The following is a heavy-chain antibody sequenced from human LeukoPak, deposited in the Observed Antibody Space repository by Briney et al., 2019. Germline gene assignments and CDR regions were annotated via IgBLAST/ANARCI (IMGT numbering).Heavy chain of an antibody. CDR1: GFTFSSYA. Sequence: GGSLRLSCAASGFTFSSYAMSWVRQAPGKGLEWVSAISGSGGSTYYADSVKGRFTISRDNSKNTLYLQMNSLRAEDTAVYYCAKREYTGYYSTTLFGGCLDYWGQGTLVTVSS. V-gene: IGHV3-23*01. CDR2: ISGSGGST. CDR3: AKREYTGYYSTTLFGGCLDY. J-gene: IGHJ4*02. D-gene: IGHD3-9*01.